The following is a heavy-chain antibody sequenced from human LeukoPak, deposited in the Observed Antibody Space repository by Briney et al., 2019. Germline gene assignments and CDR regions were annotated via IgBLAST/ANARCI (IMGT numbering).Heavy chain of an antibody. D-gene: IGHD2-15*01. CDR3: ARVHRSASLGAFDI. J-gene: IGHJ3*02. V-gene: IGHV4-59*01. Sequence: PSETLSLTCTVSGGSISSYYWSWIRRPPGKGLEWIGYIYYSGSTNYNPSLKSRVTISVDTSKNQFSLKLSSVTAADTAVYYCARVHRSASLGAFDIWGQGTMVTVSS. CDR1: GGSISSYY. CDR2: IYYSGST.